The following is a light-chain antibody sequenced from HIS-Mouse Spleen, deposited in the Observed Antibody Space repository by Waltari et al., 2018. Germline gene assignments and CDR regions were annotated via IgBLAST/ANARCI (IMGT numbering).Light chain of an antibody. CDR1: QGISSY. V-gene: IGKV1-9*01. J-gene: IGKJ1*01. CDR3: QQLNSYPPT. Sequence: DIQLTQSPSFLSASVGDRVTITRRASQGISSYLAWYQQKTWKAPKLLIYAASTLQSGVPSRFSGSGSGTEFTLTISSLQPEDFATYYCQQLNSYPPTFGQGTKVEIK. CDR2: AAS.